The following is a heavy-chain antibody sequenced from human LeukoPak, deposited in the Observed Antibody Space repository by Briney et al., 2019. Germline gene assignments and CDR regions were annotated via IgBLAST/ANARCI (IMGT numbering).Heavy chain of an antibody. D-gene: IGHD3-22*01. V-gene: IGHV1-3*01. J-gene: IGHJ4*02. CDR1: GYTFTSYA. CDR3: SRDPLSGYHDY. Sequence: ASVKVSCKASGYTFTSYAMHWVRQAPGQRLEWMGWINAGDGNTKYSQNFQGRVTITRDTSATTAYMELSSLRSEDTAVYYCSRDPLSGYHDYWGQGTLVTVSS. CDR2: INAGDGNT.